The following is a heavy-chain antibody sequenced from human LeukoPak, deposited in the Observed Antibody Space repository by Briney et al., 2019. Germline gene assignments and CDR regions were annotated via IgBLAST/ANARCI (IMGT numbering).Heavy chain of an antibody. CDR3: ATDAPSGSYYDWFDP. V-gene: IGHV1-24*01. D-gene: IGHD1-26*01. J-gene: IGHJ5*02. CDR1: GYTLTELS. Sequence: ASVKVSCKVSGYTLTELSMHWVRQAPGKGLEWMGGFDPEDGETIYAQKFQGRVTMTEDTSTDTAYMELSSLRSKDTAVYYCATDAPSGSYYDWFDPWGQGTLVTVSS. CDR2: FDPEDGET.